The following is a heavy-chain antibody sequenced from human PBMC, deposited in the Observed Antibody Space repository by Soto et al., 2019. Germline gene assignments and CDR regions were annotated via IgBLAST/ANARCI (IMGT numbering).Heavy chain of an antibody. D-gene: IGHD6-19*01. Sequence: SETLSLTCTVSGYSISSGSYWGWIRQPPGKGPEWIASIYHGGTTFYNPSLKSRVTVSVDKSNNQFSLKLRSVTAADTAVYYCAKADVMVVAGSNFDYWGHGTLVTVS. CDR1: GYSISSGSY. CDR3: AKADVMVVAGSNFDY. V-gene: IGHV4-38-2*02. CDR2: IYHGGTT. J-gene: IGHJ4*01.